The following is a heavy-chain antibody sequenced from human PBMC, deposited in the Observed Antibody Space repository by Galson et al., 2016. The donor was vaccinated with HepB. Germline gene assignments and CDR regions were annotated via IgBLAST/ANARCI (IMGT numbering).Heavy chain of an antibody. CDR2: ISWDSTKT. J-gene: IGHJ5*02. D-gene: IGHD5-24*01. Sequence: SLRLSCAASGFIFDDFSLHWVRQRPGQGLEWVSGISWDSTKTRYADSVRGRFTISRDNAKKSLFLEMNNLKPEDTATYYCAKHKWQQPLVREGHLDPWGQGTLVSVSS. CDR1: GFIFDDFS. CDR3: AKHKWQQPLVREGHLDP. V-gene: IGHV3-9*01.